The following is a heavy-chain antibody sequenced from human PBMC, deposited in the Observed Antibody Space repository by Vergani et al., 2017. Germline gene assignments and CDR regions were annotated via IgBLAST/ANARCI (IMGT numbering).Heavy chain of an antibody. J-gene: IGHJ6*02. CDR1: GGSFSGYD. V-gene: IGHV4-34*01. CDR3: ARRPYYYDSSGYSKYYYYGMDV. Sequence: QVQLQQWGAGLLKPSETLSLTCAVYGGSFSGYDWSWIRQPPGKGLEWIGEINHSGSTNYNPSLKSRVTISVATSKNQFSLKLSSVTAADTAVYYCARRPYYYDSSGYSKYYYYGMDVWGQGTTVTVSS. CDR2: INHSGST. D-gene: IGHD3-22*01.